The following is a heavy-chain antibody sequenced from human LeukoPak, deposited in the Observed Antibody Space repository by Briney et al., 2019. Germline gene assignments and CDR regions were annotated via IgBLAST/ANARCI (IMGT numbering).Heavy chain of an antibody. CDR1: GGSISSYY. Sequence: SETLSLTCTVSGGSISSYYWNWIRQPPGQGLDWIGYIYDSRSTSYNPSLKSRVTMSVDTSKNQFSLTLSSVTAADTAVYYCARREGPNKRVFDYWGRGTPVTVSS. J-gene: IGHJ4*02. V-gene: IGHV4-59*08. CDR3: ARREGPNKRVFDY. D-gene: IGHD2/OR15-2a*01. CDR2: IYDSRST.